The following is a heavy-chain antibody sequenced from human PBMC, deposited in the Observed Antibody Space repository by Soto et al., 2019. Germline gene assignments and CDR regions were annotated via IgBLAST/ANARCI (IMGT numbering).Heavy chain of an antibody. CDR3: ARDYAPYYYDSSGYYPFDY. CDR2: ISAYNGNT. Sequence: QVQRVQSGAEVKKPGASVKVSCKASGYTFTSYGISWVRQAPGQGLEWMGWISAYNGNTNYAQKLQGRVTMTTDTSTSTAYMELRSLRSDDTAVYYCARDYAPYYYDSSGYYPFDYWGQGTLVTVSS. D-gene: IGHD3-22*01. J-gene: IGHJ4*02. CDR1: GYTFTSYG. V-gene: IGHV1-18*01.